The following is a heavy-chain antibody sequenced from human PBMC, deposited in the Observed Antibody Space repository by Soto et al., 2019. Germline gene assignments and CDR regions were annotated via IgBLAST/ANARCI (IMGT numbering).Heavy chain of an antibody. CDR3: ASLIYDHMGYYYYYDMDI. CDR1: GGSISSSSYY. CDR2: IYYSGST. V-gene: IGHV4-39*01. J-gene: IGHJ6*02. D-gene: IGHD3-3*01. Sequence: PSETLSLTCTVSGGSISSSSYYWRWILHPPGKGLEWIGSIYYSGSTYYNPSLKSRVTISVDTSKNQFSLKLSSVTAADTAVYYCASLIYDHMGYYYYYDMDIWGQATTVTVSS.